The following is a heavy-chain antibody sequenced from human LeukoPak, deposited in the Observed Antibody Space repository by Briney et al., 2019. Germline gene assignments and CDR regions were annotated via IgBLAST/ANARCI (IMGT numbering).Heavy chain of an antibody. CDR2: IYYSGST. V-gene: IGHV4-59*07. CDR3: ATGRGDYVNH. Sequence: SDTLSLTCTVSGGSINRYYWTSIRQPPGKRLEWIGYIYYSGSTDYNPSLKSPVTMSVDTSKNQFSLELSSVTAADTAVYYCATGRGDYVNHWAQGTLVTVSS. J-gene: IGHJ5*02. CDR1: GGSINRYY. D-gene: IGHD3-16*01.